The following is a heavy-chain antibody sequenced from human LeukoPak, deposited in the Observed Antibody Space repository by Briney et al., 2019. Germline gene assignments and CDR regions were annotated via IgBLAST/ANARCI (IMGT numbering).Heavy chain of an antibody. J-gene: IGHJ4*02. V-gene: IGHV4-30-2*01. CDR3: ARDIRFVGYSSGWYSAFDY. D-gene: IGHD6-19*01. CDR1: GGSISSGGYY. CDR2: IYHSGST. Sequence: TLSLTCTVSGGSISSGGYYWSWIRQPPGKGLEWIGYIYHSGSTYYNPSLKSRVTTSVDRSKNQFSLKLSSVTAADTAVYYCARDIRFVGYSSGWYSAFDYWGQGTLVTVSS.